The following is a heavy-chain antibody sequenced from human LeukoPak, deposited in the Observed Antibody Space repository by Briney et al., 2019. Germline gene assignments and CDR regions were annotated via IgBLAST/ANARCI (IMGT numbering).Heavy chain of an antibody. Sequence: SETLSLTCAVYGGSFSGYYWSWIRQPPGKGLEWIGEINHSGSTNYNPSLKSRVTISVDTSKNKFSLKLSSVTAADTAVYYCASFSTNYYYYYYMDVWGKGTTVTVSS. J-gene: IGHJ6*03. CDR2: INHSGST. CDR1: GGSFSGYY. D-gene: IGHD1-1*01. CDR3: ASFSTNYYYYYYMDV. V-gene: IGHV4-34*01.